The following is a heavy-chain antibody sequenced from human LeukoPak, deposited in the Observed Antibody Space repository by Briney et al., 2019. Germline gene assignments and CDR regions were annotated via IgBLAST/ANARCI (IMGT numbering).Heavy chain of an antibody. CDR2: ISSSSSII. Sequence: PGGSLRLSCAASGLTFSDYYMTWIRQAPGKGLEWVSYISSSSSIIYYADSVKGRFTISRDNAKNSLFLQMNSLRAEDTAVYYCATDENYYDSSGYFDYWGQGTLVTVSS. V-gene: IGHV3-11*01. CDR1: GLTFSDYY. CDR3: ATDENYYDSSGYFDY. J-gene: IGHJ4*02. D-gene: IGHD3-22*01.